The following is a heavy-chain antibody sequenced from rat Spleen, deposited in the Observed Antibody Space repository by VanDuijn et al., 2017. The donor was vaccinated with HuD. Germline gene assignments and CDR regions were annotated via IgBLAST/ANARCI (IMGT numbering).Heavy chain of an antibody. Sequence: EVQLVESGGGLVQPGRSMKLSCAASGFTFSNYDMAWVRQAPKKGLEWVASISYDGGSTYYRDSVKGRFTISRDNAKSSLYLQMDSLRSEDTATYYCTTDGIGTRDVMDAWGQGVMVTVSS. CDR3: TTDGIGTRDVMDA. J-gene: IGHJ2*01. CDR2: ISYDGGST. V-gene: IGHV5-20*01. CDR1: GFTFSNYD. D-gene: IGHD1-5*01.